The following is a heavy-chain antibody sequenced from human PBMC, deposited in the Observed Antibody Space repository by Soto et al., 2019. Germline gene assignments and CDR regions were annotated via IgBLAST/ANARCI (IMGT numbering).Heavy chain of an antibody. CDR3: ARESYSSSWYRRYYYDYGIDV. D-gene: IGHD6-13*01. Sequence: QVQLVESGGGVVQPGRSLRLSCAASGFTFSSYAMHWVRQAPGKGLEWVAVISYDGSNKYYADSLKGRVTISRDNSKNTLYLQRNSLRAEDTAVYYCARESYSSSWYRRYYYDYGIDVWGQGTTVTVSS. CDR2: ISYDGSNK. V-gene: IGHV3-30-3*01. CDR1: GFTFSSYA. J-gene: IGHJ6*02.